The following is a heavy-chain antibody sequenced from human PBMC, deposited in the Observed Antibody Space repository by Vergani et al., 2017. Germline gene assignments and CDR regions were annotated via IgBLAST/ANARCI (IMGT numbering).Heavy chain of an antibody. V-gene: IGHV3-33*01. Sequence: QVQPVESGGGVVQPGRSLRLSCAASGFTFSTYGLHGVRQAPGKGLEWVAVIWYDGSNQYYGESVKGRFTIPRGNSMELLYLQMNGLRSEDTALYYFARGAGYFSEASCYYFFEYWGQGTLVTVAS. CDR1: GFTFSTYG. D-gene: IGHD2-15*01. J-gene: IGHJ4*01. CDR2: IWYDGSNQ. CDR3: ARGAGYFSEASCYYFFEY.